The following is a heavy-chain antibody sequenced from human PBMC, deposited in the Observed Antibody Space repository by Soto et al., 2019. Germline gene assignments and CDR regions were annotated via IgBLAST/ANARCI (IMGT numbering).Heavy chain of an antibody. D-gene: IGHD3-10*01. CDR3: AHRPGYGSGSHFNPYGMDV. CDR1: VFSLTTGGVG. Sequence: QITLKESGPTLVKPTQTLTLTCTFSVFSLTTGGVGVGWIRQPPGKALEWLAILYWDDDKRYSPSLQSRLTITKDTSKNQVVLTMTNMDPVDTGTYYCAHRPGYGSGSHFNPYGMDVWGQGTTVTVSS. V-gene: IGHV2-5*02. J-gene: IGHJ6*02. CDR2: LYWDDDK.